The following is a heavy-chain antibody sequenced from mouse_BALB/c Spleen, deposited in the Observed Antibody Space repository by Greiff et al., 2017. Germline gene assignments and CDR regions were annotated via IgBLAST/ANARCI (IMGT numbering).Heavy chain of an antibody. CDR3: ARDRYGSSPAWFAY. CDR1: GFSLTSYG. D-gene: IGHD1-1*01. CDR2: IWAGGST. V-gene: IGHV2-9*02. J-gene: IGHJ3*01. Sequence: VMLVESGPGLVAPSQSLSITCTVSGFSLTSYGVHWVRQPPGKGLEWLGVIWAGGSTNYNSALMSRLSISKDNSKSQVFLKMNSLQTDDTAMYYCARDRYGSSPAWFAYWGQGTLVTVSA.